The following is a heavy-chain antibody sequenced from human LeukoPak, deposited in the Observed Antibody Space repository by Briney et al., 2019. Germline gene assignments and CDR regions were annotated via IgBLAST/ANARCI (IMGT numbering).Heavy chain of an antibody. CDR2: ISSSSSYI. V-gene: IGHV3-21*04. D-gene: IGHD2-2*02. Sequence: PGGSLRLSCAASGFTFSSYSMNWVRQAPGKGLEWVSSISSSSSYIYYADSVKGRFTISRDNAKNSLYLQMNSLRAEDTAVYYCAKGEYCSSTSCYTVGRFDPWGQGTLVTVSS. J-gene: IGHJ5*02. CDR1: GFTFSSYS. CDR3: AKGEYCSSTSCYTVGRFDP.